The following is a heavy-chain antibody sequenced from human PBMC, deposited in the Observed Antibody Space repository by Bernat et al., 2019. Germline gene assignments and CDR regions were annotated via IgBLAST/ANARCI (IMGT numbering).Heavy chain of an antibody. CDR3: ARVFRNIVVVPAAMAFDL. D-gene: IGHD2-2*01. V-gene: IGHV1-69*01. CDR1: GGTFSSYA. J-gene: IGHJ2*01. CDR2: IIPIFGTA. Sequence: QVQLVQSGAEVKKPGSSVKVSCKASGGTFSSYAISWVRQAPEQGLEWMGGIIPIFGTANYAQKFQGRVTITADESTSTAYMELSSLRSEDTAVYYCARVFRNIVVVPAAMAFDLWGRGTLVTVSS.